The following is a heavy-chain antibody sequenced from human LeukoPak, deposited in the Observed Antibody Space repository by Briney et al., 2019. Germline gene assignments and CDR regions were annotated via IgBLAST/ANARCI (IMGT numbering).Heavy chain of an antibody. CDR1: GLTFSTYW. Sequence: GGSLRLSCAASGLTFSTYWMSWVRQAPGKGLEWVANIKQDGSEKYYVDSVKGRFTISRDNAKSSLYLQMNSLRAEDTAVYYCARASYGFRGVLDFWGQETLVTVSS. CDR2: IKQDGSEK. J-gene: IGHJ4*02. D-gene: IGHD5-18*01. CDR3: ARASYGFRGVLDF. V-gene: IGHV3-7*01.